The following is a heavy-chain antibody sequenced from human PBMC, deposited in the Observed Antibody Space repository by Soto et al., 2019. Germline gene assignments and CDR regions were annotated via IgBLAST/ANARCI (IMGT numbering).Heavy chain of an antibody. D-gene: IGHD1-26*01. CDR1: GFTFGSYA. V-gene: IGHV3-23*01. J-gene: IGHJ4*02. CDR3: AKDRRVGSGSYDY. Sequence: GGSLRLSCAASGFTFGSYAMSWVGQGPGKGLEWVSAISGSGGSTYYADSVKGRFTISRDNSKNTLYLQMNSLRAEDTAVYYCAKDRRVGSGSYDYWGQGTLVTVSS. CDR2: ISGSGGST.